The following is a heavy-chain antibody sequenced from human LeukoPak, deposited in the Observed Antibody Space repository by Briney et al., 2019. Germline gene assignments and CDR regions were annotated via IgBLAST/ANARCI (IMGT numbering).Heavy chain of an antibody. CDR3: AKDDGVVITFLFDY. V-gene: IGHV3-23*01. CDR2: ISGSGGST. D-gene: IGHD3-3*01. Sequence: GGSLRLPCAASGFTFSSYAMSWVRQAPGKGLEWVSAISGSGGSTYYADSVKGRFTISRDNSKNTLYLQMNSLRAEDTAVHYCAKDDGVVITFLFDYWGQGTLVTVSS. CDR1: GFTFSSYA. J-gene: IGHJ4*02.